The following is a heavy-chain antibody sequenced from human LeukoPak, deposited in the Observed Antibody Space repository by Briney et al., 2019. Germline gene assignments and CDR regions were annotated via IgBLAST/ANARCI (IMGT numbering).Heavy chain of an antibody. V-gene: IGHV3-23*01. Sequence: GGSLRLSCAASGFTVRSYSMSWVRQAPGKGLEWLAVISGSDDTTYYTDSVKGRFSISRDNSKNTLYLQMNSLRADDTAVYYCVKAPPKTCLAVSGSFEYWGQGTLVTVSS. CDR2: ISGSDDTT. J-gene: IGHJ4*02. CDR3: VKAPPKTCLAVSGSFEY. D-gene: IGHD6-19*01. CDR1: GFTVRSYS.